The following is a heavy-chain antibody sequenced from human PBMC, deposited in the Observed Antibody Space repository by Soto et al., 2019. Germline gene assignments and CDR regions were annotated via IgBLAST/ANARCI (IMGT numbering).Heavy chain of an antibody. Sequence: QVQLVQSGAEVKKPGSSVKVSCKASGGTFSSFAISWVRQAPGQGLEWMGGSIPIFGTPNYAQKFQGRVTITADESTSTAYMELSSLRSEDTAVYYCATMTTAPKLFGMDVWGQGTTVTVSS. D-gene: IGHD4-4*01. J-gene: IGHJ6*02. CDR2: SIPIFGTP. V-gene: IGHV1-69*01. CDR3: ATMTTAPKLFGMDV. CDR1: GGTFSSFA.